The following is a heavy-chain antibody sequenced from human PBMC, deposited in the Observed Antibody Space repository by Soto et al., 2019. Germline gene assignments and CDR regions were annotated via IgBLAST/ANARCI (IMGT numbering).Heavy chain of an antibody. CDR3: ARDGNTTYYFDY. CDR1: GGSISSGGYY. V-gene: IGHV4-31*03. D-gene: IGHD1-1*01. J-gene: IGHJ4*02. Sequence: PSETLSLTCTVSGGSISSGGYYWSWIRQHPGKGLEWIGYIYYSGSTYYNPSLKSRVTISVDTSKNQFSLKLSSVTAADTAVYYCARDGNTTYYFDYWGQGTLVTVSS. CDR2: IYYSGST.